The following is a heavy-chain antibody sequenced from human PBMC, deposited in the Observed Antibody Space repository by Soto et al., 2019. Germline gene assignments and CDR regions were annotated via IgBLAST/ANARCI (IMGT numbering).Heavy chain of an antibody. J-gene: IGHJ5*02. V-gene: IGHV1-46*01. D-gene: IGHD6-13*01. CDR3: ARDLAAGDL. CDR2: INPMGGST. Sequence: QEQLVQSGAEVKEPGASVKVSCKASGYTFINYYIHWVRQAPGQGLEWMAIINPMGGSTNYAQEFQGGVTLTSDTSTSTVDMELSSLRFEATALFFCARDLAAGDLWGQGTLVTVSS. CDR1: GYTFINYY.